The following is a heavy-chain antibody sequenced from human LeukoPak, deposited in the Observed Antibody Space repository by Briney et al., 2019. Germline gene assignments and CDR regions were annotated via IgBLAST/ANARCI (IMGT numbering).Heavy chain of an antibody. CDR2: IYYSETT. J-gene: IGHJ4*02. Sequence: SETLSLTCTVSGGSISSYYWSWIRQPPGKGLEWIGYIYYSETTNYNPSLKSRATISVDTSKNQFSLKLSSVTAADTAVYYCARGVEVVDYWGQGILVTVSS. CDR3: ARGVEVVDY. V-gene: IGHV4-59*01. CDR1: GGSISSYY. D-gene: IGHD2-15*01.